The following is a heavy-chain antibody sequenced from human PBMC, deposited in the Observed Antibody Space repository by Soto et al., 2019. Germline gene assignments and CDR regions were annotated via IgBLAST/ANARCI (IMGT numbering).Heavy chain of an antibody. CDR2: IYYSGST. V-gene: IGHV4-39*01. Sequence: QLQLQESGPGLVKPSETLSLTCTVSGGSISSSSYYWGWIRQPPGKGLEWIGSIYYSGSTYYNPSLKSRVTISADTSKNQFSLKLSSVTAADTAVYYCASPGRIVVVPAARFDYWGQGTLVTVSS. D-gene: IGHD2-2*01. CDR3: ASPGRIVVVPAARFDY. J-gene: IGHJ4*02. CDR1: GGSISSSSYY.